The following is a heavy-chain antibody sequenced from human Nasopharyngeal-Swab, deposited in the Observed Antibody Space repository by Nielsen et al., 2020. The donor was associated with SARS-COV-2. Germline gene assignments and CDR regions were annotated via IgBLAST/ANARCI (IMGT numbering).Heavy chain of an antibody. CDR3: ARARGAYGDYYYYYYTDV. CDR2: TYYRSKWYN. V-gene: IGHV6-1*01. J-gene: IGHJ6*03. D-gene: IGHD4-17*01. Sequence: WSRQSPARGRAGLGRTYYRSKWYNDYAVSVKSRITINPDTSKNQFSLHLNSVTPEDTAVYYCARARGAYGDYYYYYYTDVWGKGTTVTVSS.